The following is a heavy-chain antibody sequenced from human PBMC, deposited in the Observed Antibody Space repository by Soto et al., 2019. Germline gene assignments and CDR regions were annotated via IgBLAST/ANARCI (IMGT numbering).Heavy chain of an antibody. CDR3: VKDFTTVDPQGYYGMGV. V-gene: IGHV3-64D*08. CDR1: GFTFSSYA. J-gene: IGHJ6*02. D-gene: IGHD4-17*01. Sequence: GGSLRLSCSASGFTFSSYAMHWVRQAPGKGLEYVSAISSNGGSTYYADSVKCRFTISRDNSKNTLYLQMSSLRAEDTAVYYCVKDFTTVDPQGYYGMGVWGQGTTVTVSS. CDR2: ISSNGGST.